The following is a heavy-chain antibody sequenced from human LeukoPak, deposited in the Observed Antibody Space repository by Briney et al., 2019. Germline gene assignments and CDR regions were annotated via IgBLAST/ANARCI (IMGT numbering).Heavy chain of an antibody. CDR3: ARTNTMVRGVIIEPLDY. V-gene: IGHV3-33*01. CDR2: IWYDGSNK. J-gene: IGHJ4*02. CDR1: GFSFSSCG. D-gene: IGHD3-10*01. Sequence: KPGRSLRLSCAASGFSFSSCGMHWVRQTPGKGLEWVAFIWYDGSNKYYADSVKGRFTLSRDNSKNTLYLQMNSLGAEDTAVYYCARTNTMVRGVIIEPLDYWGQGTLVTVSS.